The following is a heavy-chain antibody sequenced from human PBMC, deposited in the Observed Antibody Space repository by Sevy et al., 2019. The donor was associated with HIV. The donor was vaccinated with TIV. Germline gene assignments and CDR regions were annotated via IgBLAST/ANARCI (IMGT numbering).Heavy chain of an antibody. CDR1: GYTFTGYY. CDR2: INTLSGGT. Sequence: ASVKVSCKASGYTFTGYYMHWVRQTPGQGLEWVGWINTLSGGTNYAQKFQGRATMTRDTSISTGYMEVTRLRSDDTAVFYCARGFSGYDLFPSGFDYWGQGTLVTVSS. J-gene: IGHJ4*02. CDR3: ARGFSGYDLFPSGFDY. D-gene: IGHD5-12*01. V-gene: IGHV1-2*02.